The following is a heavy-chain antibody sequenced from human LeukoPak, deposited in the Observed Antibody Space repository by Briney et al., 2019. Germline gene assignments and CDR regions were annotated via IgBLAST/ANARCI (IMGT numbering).Heavy chain of an antibody. CDR2: IYYSGST. D-gene: IGHD1-26*01. Sequence: PSETLSLTCTVSGGSISSSSYYWGWIRQPPGKGLEWIGSIYYSGSTYYNPSLRSRVTISVDTSKNQFSLKLSSVTAADTAVYYCARSPLKWELLRLGAFDIWGQGTMVTVSS. CDR1: GGSISSSSYY. J-gene: IGHJ3*02. V-gene: IGHV4-39*07. CDR3: ARSPLKWELLRLGAFDI.